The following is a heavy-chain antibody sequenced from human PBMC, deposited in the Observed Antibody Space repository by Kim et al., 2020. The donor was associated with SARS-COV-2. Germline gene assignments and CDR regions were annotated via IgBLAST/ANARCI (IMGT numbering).Heavy chain of an antibody. CDR3: ARGSAGLRSFTFDY. CDR2: IYYSGST. D-gene: IGHD5-12*01. Sequence: SETLSLTCTVSGGSISSYYWSWIRQPPGKGLEWIGYIYYSGSTNYNPSLKSRVTISVDTSKNQFSLKLSSVTAADTAVYYCARGSAGLRSFTFDYWGQGTLVTVSS. CDR1: GGSISSYY. V-gene: IGHV4-59*01. J-gene: IGHJ4*02.